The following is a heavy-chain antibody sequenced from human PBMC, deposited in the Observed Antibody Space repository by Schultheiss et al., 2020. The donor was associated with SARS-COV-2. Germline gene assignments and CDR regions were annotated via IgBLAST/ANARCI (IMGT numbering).Heavy chain of an antibody. D-gene: IGHD3-10*01. V-gene: IGHV3-23*01. Sequence: GGSLRLSCAASGFTFSSYAMSWVRQAPGKGLEWVSAISGSGGSTYYADSVKGRFTISRDNSKNSLYLQMNSLRAEDTAVYYCARDSGYYGSGSYNYYYYMDVWGKGTTVIVSS. CDR2: ISGSGGST. J-gene: IGHJ6*03. CDR1: GFTFSSYA. CDR3: ARDSGYYGSGSYNYYYYMDV.